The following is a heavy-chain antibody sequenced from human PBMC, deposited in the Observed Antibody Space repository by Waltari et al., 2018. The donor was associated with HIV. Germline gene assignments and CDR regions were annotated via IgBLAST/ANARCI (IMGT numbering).Heavy chain of an antibody. CDR3: ARGQYYYDGGGQRYYFDY. CDR1: GGTFSSYS. D-gene: IGHD3-22*01. Sequence: QVQLVQSGAEGKSPGSSVKVSCKASGGTFSSYSISWVRQAPGQGLEWMGGIIPIFNTANYAQKFQARLTITADESTSTAYMELNSLRSEDTAVYYCARGQYYYDGGGQRYYFDYWGQGTLVTVSS. V-gene: IGHV1-69*01. CDR2: IIPIFNTA. J-gene: IGHJ4*02.